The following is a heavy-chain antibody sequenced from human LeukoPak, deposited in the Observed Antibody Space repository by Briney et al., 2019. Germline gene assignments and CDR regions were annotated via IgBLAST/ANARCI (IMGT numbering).Heavy chain of an antibody. CDR3: ARTRITMVRGAYVDY. Sequence: PGGSLRLSCAASGFTLSSYSMNWVRQAPGKGLEWVSSISSSSSYIYYADSVKGRFTISRDNAKNSLYLQMNSLRAEDTAVYYCARTRITMVRGAYVDYWGQGTLVTVSS. J-gene: IGHJ4*02. CDR1: GFTLSSYS. V-gene: IGHV3-21*01. CDR2: ISSSSSYI. D-gene: IGHD3-10*01.